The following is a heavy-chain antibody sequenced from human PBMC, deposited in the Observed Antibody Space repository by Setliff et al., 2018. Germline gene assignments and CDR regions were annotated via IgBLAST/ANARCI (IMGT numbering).Heavy chain of an antibody. CDR2: VIPLFGTT. V-gene: IGHV1-69*13. CDR3: ARDTHINYNNPQVGWFDP. D-gene: IGHD4-4*01. Sequence: EASVKVSCKASGGTFNTYGISWVRLAPGQGPEWMGRVIPLFGTTNYAQKFQDRVAITADESTSTAYMELRSLTSEDTAMYYCARDTHINYNNPQVGWFDPWGQGTQVTVSS. J-gene: IGHJ5*02. CDR1: GGTFNTYG.